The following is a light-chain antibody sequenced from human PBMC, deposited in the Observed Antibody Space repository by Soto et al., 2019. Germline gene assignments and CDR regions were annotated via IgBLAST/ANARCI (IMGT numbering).Light chain of an antibody. V-gene: IGLV2-8*01. Sequence: QSALTQPPSASGSPGQSVTISCTGTSSDFGGYNYVSWYQQHPGKAPKLVIYEVTKRPSGVPDRFSGSKSGNTASLTVSGLQAEGEADYYCSSYVGSMVFGGGTKLTVL. J-gene: IGLJ2*01. CDR3: SSYVGSMV. CDR1: SSDFGGYNY. CDR2: EVT.